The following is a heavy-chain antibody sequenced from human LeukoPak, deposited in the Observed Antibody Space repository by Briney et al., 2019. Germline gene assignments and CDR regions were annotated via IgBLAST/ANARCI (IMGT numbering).Heavy chain of an antibody. J-gene: IGHJ4*02. Sequence: RGESLKISCKGSGYSFTNYWIGWARQMPGKGLEWMGIIYPGDSDTRYSPSFQGQVTISADKSISTAYLQWSSLKASDTAMYYCARLTTVAGPFRYWGQGTLVTVSS. CDR3: ARLTTVAGPFRY. D-gene: IGHD6-19*01. CDR1: GYSFTNYW. CDR2: IYPGDSDT. V-gene: IGHV5-51*01.